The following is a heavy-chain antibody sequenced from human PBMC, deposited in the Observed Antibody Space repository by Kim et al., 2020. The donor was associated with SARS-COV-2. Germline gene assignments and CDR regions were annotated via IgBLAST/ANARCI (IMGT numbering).Heavy chain of an antibody. CDR3: ARGQATLDP. Sequence: GRIPNYADSVKGRFTISRDNAKNTLHRQMNSLRAEDTAVYYCARGQATLDPWGQGTLVTVSS. V-gene: IGHV3-74*01. J-gene: IGHJ5*02. CDR2: GRIP.